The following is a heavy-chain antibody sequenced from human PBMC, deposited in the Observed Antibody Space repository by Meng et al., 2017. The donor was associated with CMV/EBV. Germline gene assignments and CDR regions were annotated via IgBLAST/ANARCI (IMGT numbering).Heavy chain of an antibody. Sequence: GSLRLSCTVSGGSISSYYWSWIRQPPGKGLEWIGYIYYSGSTNYNPSLKSRVTISVDTSKNQFSLKLSSVTAADTAVYYCARDRTMVRGVHGMDVWGRGTTVTVSS. CDR2: IYYSGST. CDR3: ARDRTMVRGVHGMDV. V-gene: IGHV4-59*01. CDR1: GGSISSYY. D-gene: IGHD3-10*01. J-gene: IGHJ6*02.